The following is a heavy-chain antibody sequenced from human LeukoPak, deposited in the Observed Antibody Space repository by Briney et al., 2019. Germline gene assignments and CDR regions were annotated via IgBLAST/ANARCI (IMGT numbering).Heavy chain of an antibody. Sequence: SETLSLTRAVYGGSFSVCYWSWIRQPPGKGREWIGEINHSGSTNYNPSLKSRVTISVDTSKNQFSVKLSYVSAAETAVYYCARINDFWSGFVDYWGQGTMVTVSS. V-gene: IGHV4-34*01. CDR2: INHSGST. CDR1: GGSFSVCY. D-gene: IGHD3-3*01. J-gene: IGHJ4*02. CDR3: ARINDFWSGFVDY.